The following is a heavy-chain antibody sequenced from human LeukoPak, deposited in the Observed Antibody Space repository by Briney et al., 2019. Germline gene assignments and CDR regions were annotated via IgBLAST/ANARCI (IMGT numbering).Heavy chain of an antibody. CDR2: ISGDGGST. Sequence: GGSLRLSCAASGVTFDDYVMHWVRRAPGKGRLWVSLISGDGGSTHYADSVKGRFTNSRDNSKNSLYLQMNSLRTEDTALYYCAKDSCGDSYVDYWGQGTLVTVSS. D-gene: IGHD2-21*02. V-gene: IGHV3-43*02. CDR3: AKDSCGDSYVDY. J-gene: IGHJ4*02. CDR1: GVTFDDYV.